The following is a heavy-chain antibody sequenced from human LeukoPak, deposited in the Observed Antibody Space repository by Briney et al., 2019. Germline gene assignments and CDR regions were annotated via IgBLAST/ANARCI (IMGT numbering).Heavy chain of an antibody. CDR2: IYYSGST. V-gene: IGHV4-59*01. Sequence: SETLSLTCTVSGGSISSYYWSWIRQPPGKGLEWIGYIYYSGSTNYNPSLKSRVTISVDTSKNQFSLKLSSVTAADTAVYYCAREGDTESDYWGQGTLVTVSS. J-gene: IGHJ4*02. D-gene: IGHD5-18*01. CDR3: AREGDTESDY. CDR1: GGSISSYY.